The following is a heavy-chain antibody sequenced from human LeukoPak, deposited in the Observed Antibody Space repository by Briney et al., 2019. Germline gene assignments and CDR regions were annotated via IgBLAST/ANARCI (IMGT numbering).Heavy chain of an antibody. J-gene: IGHJ4*02. CDR1: GYSISSGYD. CDR2: INHSGST. Sequence: SETLSLTCTVSGYSISSGYDWSWIRQPPGKGLEWIGEINHSGSTNYNPSLKSRVTISVDTSKNQFSLKLSSVTAADTAVYYCARRVVGESLTYYFDYWGQGTLVTVSS. CDR3: ARRVVGESLTYYFDY. D-gene: IGHD1-26*01. V-gene: IGHV4-34*01.